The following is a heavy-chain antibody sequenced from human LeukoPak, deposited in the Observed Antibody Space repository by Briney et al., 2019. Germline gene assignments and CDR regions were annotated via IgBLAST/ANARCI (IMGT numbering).Heavy chain of an antibody. CDR3: ARIGSGYSYYFDY. D-gene: IGHD3-22*01. J-gene: IGHJ4*02. CDR2: LYYSGST. Sequence: SETLSLTCTVSGGSISSSNYYWGWIRQPPGKGLEWIGSLYYSGSTYYNPSLKSRVTISVDTSKNQFSLKLSSVTAADTAVYYCARIGSGYSYYFDYWGQGTLVTVSS. V-gene: IGHV4-39*07. CDR1: GGSISSSNYY.